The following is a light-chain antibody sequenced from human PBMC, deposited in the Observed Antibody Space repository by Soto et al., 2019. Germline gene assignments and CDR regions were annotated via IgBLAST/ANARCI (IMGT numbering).Light chain of an antibody. V-gene: IGKV1-33*01. J-gene: IGKJ5*01. Sequence: DIQTTPSPSSLSASVVYRFTITCQSIHDISNYLNWYQPTPGKAPKLLIYDASNLETGVPSRFSGSGSGTDFTFTISSVQPEDIATYYCQQYDNLSEACGQGTRREI. CDR2: DAS. CDR1: HDISNY. CDR3: QQYDNLSEA.